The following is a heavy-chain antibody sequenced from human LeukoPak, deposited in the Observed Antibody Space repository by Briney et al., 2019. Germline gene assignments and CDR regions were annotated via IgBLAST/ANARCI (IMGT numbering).Heavy chain of an antibody. J-gene: IGHJ4*02. Sequence: ASVKVSCKASGYTFTGYYMHWVRQAPGQGLEGMGWINPISCGPNYAPNLQGRGTIARGTSISTAYIELSRLNCHDTAEYLLANDPGDVGTSNVGYWGQGTLVTVSS. CDR1: GYTFTGYY. CDR3: ANDPGDVGTSNVGY. D-gene: IGHD1-26*01. V-gene: IGHV1-2*02. CDR2: INPISCGP.